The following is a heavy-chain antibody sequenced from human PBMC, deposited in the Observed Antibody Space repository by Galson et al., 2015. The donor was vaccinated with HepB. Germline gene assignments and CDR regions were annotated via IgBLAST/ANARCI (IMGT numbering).Heavy chain of an antibody. J-gene: IGHJ6*03. D-gene: IGHD1/OR15-1a*01. Sequence: SLRLSCAASGFTFSSYGMHWVRQAPGKGLEWVAVIWYDGSNKYYADSVKGRFTISRDNSKNTLYLQMNSLRAEDTAVYYCAREEQADYYYYMDVWGKGTTVTVSS. CDR1: GFTFSSYG. V-gene: IGHV3-33*01. CDR2: IWYDGSNK. CDR3: AREEQADYYYYMDV.